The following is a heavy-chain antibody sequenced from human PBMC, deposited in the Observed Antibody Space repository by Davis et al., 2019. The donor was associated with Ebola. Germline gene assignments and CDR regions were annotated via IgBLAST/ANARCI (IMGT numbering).Heavy chain of an antibody. D-gene: IGHD6-13*01. CDR1: GYTFSSYA. J-gene: IGHJ5*02. CDR3: ASTAAGTDWFDP. V-gene: IGHV1-18*01. Sequence: ASVKVSCKASGYTFSSYAISWVRQAPGQGLEWMGWISAYNGNTNYAQKPQGRVTMTTDTSTSTAYMEVGSLRSEDTAMYYCASTAAGTDWFDPWGQGTLVTVSS. CDR2: ISAYNGNT.